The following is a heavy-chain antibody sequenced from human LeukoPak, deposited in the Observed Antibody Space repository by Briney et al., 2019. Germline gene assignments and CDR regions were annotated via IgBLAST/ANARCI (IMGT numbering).Heavy chain of an antibody. D-gene: IGHD5-24*01. J-gene: IGHJ5*02. CDR2: IYHSGST. V-gene: IGHV4-38-2*02. CDR3: ARESLTWLQSRTSWFDP. Sequence: SETLSLTCTVSGYSISSGYYWGWIRQPPGKGLEWIGSIYHSGSTYYNPSLKSRVTISVDSSKNQFSLRLSSVTAANTAVYYCARESLTWLQSRTSWFDPWGQGTLVTVSS. CDR1: GYSISSGYY.